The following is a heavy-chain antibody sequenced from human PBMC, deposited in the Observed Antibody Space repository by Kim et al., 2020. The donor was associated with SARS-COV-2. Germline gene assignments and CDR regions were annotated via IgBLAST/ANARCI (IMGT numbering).Heavy chain of an antibody. CDR2: IKQDGSEK. CDR3: AREWRPYYYYGMDV. D-gene: IGHD5-12*01. V-gene: IGHV3-7*03. J-gene: IGHJ6*02. CDR1: GFPFSSYW. Sequence: LSLPCAASGFPFSSYWMSWVRQAPGKGLEWVANIKQDGSEKYYVDSVKGRFTISRDNAKNSLYLQMNSLRAEDTAVYYCAREWRPYYYYGMDVWGQGTTVTVSS.